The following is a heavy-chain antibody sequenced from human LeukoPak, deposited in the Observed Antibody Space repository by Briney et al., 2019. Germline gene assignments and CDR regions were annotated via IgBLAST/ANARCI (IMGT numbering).Heavy chain of an antibody. J-gene: IGHJ4*02. D-gene: IGHD6-19*01. V-gene: IGHV5-51*01. Sequence: KNGASLQISGTASGNSFTSYWICCVRQLRGKGLEWRRIICPGDSDTRSSPSFQGQFTISADKSISTAYLQWSSLKASDTAMYYCARRGGSGWYIFDYWGQGTLVTVSS. CDR1: GNSFTSYW. CDR3: ARRGGSGWYIFDY. CDR2: ICPGDSDT.